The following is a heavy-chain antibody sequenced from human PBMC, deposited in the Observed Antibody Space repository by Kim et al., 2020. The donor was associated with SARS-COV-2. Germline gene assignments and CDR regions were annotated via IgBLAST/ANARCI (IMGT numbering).Heavy chain of an antibody. D-gene: IGHD1-1*01. CDR3: VRGSSGYFDS. CDR2: RNE. Sequence: RNEFDADSVEGRFTISRDDTKKTVKLKMYSLRAEETAVYYCVRGSSGYFDSWGQGTLVTVSS. V-gene: IGHV3-33*01. J-gene: IGHJ4*02.